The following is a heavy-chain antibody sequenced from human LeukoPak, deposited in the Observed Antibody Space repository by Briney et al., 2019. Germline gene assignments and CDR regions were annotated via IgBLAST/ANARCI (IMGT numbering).Heavy chain of an antibody. V-gene: IGHV3-30*18. CDR1: GFTFSSYG. D-gene: IGHD6-19*01. J-gene: IGHJ4*02. CDR2: ISYDGSNK. CDR3: AKDHYSSGWYFDY. Sequence: GGSLRLSCAASGFTFSSYGMHWVRRAPGKGLEWVAIISYDGSNKYYADSVKGRFTISRDNSKNTLYLQMNSLRAEDTAVYYCAKDHYSSGWYFDYWGQGTLVTVSS.